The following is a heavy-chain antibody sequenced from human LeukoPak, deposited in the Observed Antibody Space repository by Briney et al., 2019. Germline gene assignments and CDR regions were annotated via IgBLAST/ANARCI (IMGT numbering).Heavy chain of an antibody. D-gene: IGHD1-26*01. J-gene: IGHJ3*02. CDR2: INHSGST. Sequence: SETLSLTCAVYGGSFSGYYWSWIRQPPGKGLEWTGDINHSGSTNYNPSLKSRVTISVDTSKTQFSLKLSSVTAADTAVYYCARRRRIVGATPGAFDIWGQGTMVTVSS. V-gene: IGHV4-34*01. CDR1: GGSFSGYY. CDR3: ARRRRIVGATPGAFDI.